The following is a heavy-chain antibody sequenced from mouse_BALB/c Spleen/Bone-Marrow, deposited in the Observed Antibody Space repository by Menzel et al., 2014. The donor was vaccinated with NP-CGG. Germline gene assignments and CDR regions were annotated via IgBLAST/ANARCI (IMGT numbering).Heavy chain of an antibody. D-gene: IGHD2-2*01. J-gene: IGHJ2*01. CDR3: ARSSYGYDRQAYFFDY. CDR1: GFTFSSFG. CDR2: ISSGSSTI. V-gene: IGHV5-17*02. Sequence: EVKLMESGGGLVQPGGSRKLSCAASGFTFSSFGMHWVRQAPEKGLEWVAYISSGSSTIXYADTVKGRFTISRDNPKNTLFLQMTSLRSEDTAMYYCARSSYGYDRQAYFFDYWGQGTTLTVSS.